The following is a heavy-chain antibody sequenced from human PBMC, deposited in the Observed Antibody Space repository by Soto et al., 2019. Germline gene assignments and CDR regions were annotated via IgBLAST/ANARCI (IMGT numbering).Heavy chain of an antibody. D-gene: IGHD6-19*01. V-gene: IGHV3-30*18. CDR1: GFTFSGYG. J-gene: IGHJ4*02. Sequence: GGSLRLSCAASGFTFSGYGMHWVRQAPGKGLEWVAVISSDGSNKYYAVSVKGRFTISRDDSKNTLFLQLNSLRAEDTAVYYCAKGRWYNSGWYFDYWGQGTLVTVSS. CDR3: AKGRWYNSGWYFDY. CDR2: ISSDGSNK.